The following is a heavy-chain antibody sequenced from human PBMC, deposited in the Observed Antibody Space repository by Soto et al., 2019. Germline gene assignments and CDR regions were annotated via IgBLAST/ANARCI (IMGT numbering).Heavy chain of an antibody. Sequence: QVQLQQWGAGLLKPSETLSLTCAVYGGSFSGYYWTWIRQPPVTGREWIAEMKHIGSTNYNPSLKRRVTISVDTSTSLLSLKPTSVTAADTAVYFFARDNITGLFDFGGQGALVTVSS. CDR2: MKHIGST. CDR3: ARDNITGLFDF. D-gene: IGHD3-10*01. J-gene: IGHJ4*02. CDR1: GGSFSGYY. V-gene: IGHV4-34*01.